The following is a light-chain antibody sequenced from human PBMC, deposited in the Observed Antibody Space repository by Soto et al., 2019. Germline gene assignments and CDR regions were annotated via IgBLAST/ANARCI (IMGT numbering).Light chain of an antibody. J-gene: IGLJ2*01. Sequence: QSALTQPASVSGSPGQTIAISCTGTSSDVGGYNYVSWYQQYPGEAPKLLIYDVSNRTSGISDRFSGSKSGNTASLTISGLQAEDEADYYCGSYTSTTLHVVFGGGTKVTVL. CDR3: GSYTSTTLHVV. CDR2: DVS. CDR1: SSDVGGYNY. V-gene: IGLV2-14*01.